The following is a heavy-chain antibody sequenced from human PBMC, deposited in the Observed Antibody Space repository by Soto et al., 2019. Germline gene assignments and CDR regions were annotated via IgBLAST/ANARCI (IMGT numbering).Heavy chain of an antibody. V-gene: IGHV3-33*06. CDR3: AKYSYGQIDG. Sequence: PGGSLRLSCAASGFTFSSYGMHWVRQAPGKGLEWVAVVGDGGSNTYYADSVKGRFTISRDNSKNTVYLQMNSLRADDTAVYYSAKYSYGQIDGGGQGTLVTVSS. CDR1: GFTFSSYG. CDR2: VGDGGSNT. D-gene: IGHD3-16*01. J-gene: IGHJ4*02.